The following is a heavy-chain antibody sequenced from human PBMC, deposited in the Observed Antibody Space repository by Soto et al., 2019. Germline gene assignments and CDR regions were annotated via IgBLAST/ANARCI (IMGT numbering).Heavy chain of an antibody. CDR1: GFTFSSYS. J-gene: IGHJ4*02. D-gene: IGHD3-3*01. Sequence: GSLRLSCAASGFTFSSYSMNWVRQAPGKGLEWFSSISSSSSYIYYADSVKGRFTISRDNAKNSLYLQMNSLRAEDTAVYYCARDHYDFWSGYYRFDYWGQGTLVTVSS. CDR3: ARDHYDFWSGYYRFDY. V-gene: IGHV3-21*01. CDR2: ISSSSSYI.